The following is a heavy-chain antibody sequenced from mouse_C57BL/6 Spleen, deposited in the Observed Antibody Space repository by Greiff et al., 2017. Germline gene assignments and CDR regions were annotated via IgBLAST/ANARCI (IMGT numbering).Heavy chain of an antibody. CDR3: ARCVGPYDYAMDY. CDR2: IDPSDSYT. V-gene: IGHV1-50*01. J-gene: IGHJ4*01. Sequence: QVQLQQPGAELVKPGASVKLSCKASGYTFTSYWMQWVKQRPGQGLEWIGEIDPSDSYTNYNQKFKGKATLTVDTSSSTAYMQLSSLTSEDSAVYYCARCVGPYDYAMDYWGQGTSVTVSS. CDR1: GYTFTSYW.